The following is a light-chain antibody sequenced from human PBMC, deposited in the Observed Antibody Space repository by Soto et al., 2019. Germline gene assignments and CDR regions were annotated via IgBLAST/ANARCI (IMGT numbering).Light chain of an antibody. J-gene: IGKJ5*01. Sequence: EIVLTQSPGTLSLSPGERATLSCRASQSLTNSFIAWYQQKPGQAPRLLIYDTSSRATGIPDRFSGSGSGTDFTLTISRLEPEDFAVFFCQQRSNWPPTFGQGTRLEIK. CDR2: DTS. CDR3: QQRSNWPPT. V-gene: IGKV3D-20*02. CDR1: QSLTNSF.